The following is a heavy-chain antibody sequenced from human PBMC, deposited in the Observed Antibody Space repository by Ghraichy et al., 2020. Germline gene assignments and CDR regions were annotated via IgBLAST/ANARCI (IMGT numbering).Heavy chain of an antibody. D-gene: IGHD2-15*01. Sequence: GGSLRLSCAASGFTFSDYYMTWIRQTPGKGLEWISYMSSGGSTYYADAVKGRFTISRDNARNSLYLQMNSLGAEDTAVYYCARIYCNGISCYALDYWGQGILVTVSS. V-gene: IGHV3-11*01. CDR3: ARIYCNGISCYALDY. CDR2: MSSGGST. CDR1: GFTFSDYY. J-gene: IGHJ4*02.